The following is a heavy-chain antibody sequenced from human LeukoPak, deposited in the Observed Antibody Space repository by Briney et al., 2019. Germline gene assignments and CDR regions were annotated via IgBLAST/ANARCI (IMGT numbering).Heavy chain of an antibody. CDR2: ISGSGGST. J-gene: IGHJ4*02. V-gene: IGHV3-23*01. CDR3: ARVIGWSLFDC. D-gene: IGHD2-15*01. Sequence: GGSLRLSCAASGFTFSTCAMGWVRQAPGKGLGWVSAISGSGGSTFYADSVKGRFTISRDNSKNTVYLQMNSLKTEDTAVYYCARVIGWSLFDCWGQGTLVTVSS. CDR1: GFTFSTCA.